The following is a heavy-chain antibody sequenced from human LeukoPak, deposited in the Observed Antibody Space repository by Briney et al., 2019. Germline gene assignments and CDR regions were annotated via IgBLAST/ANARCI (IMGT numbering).Heavy chain of an antibody. V-gene: IGHV3-23*01. CDR1: GFTFSSYA. CDR3: AKDPRSAKSYQLLSD. D-gene: IGHD2-2*01. J-gene: IGHJ4*02. Sequence: PGGSLRLSCAASGFTFSSYAMSWVRQAPGKGLEWVSAISGSGGSTYYADSVKGRFTISRDNSKNTLYLQMNSLRAEDTAVYYCAKDPRSAKSYQLLSDWGQGTLVTVSS. CDR2: ISGSGGST.